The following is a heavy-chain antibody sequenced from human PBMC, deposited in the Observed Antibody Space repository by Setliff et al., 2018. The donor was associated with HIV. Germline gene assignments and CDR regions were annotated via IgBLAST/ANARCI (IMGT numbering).Heavy chain of an antibody. V-gene: IGHV4-39*02. D-gene: IGHD3-10*01. CDR2: IYYAGNT. CDR1: DGSISGYY. Sequence: SETLSLTCTVSDGSISGYYWGWIRQPPGKGLEWVGTIYYAGNTFYNPSFKSRVTISVDTSKNYVSLKLTSVSAADTATYFCERHDRRSHDSWFAQAYSFNYWGQGALVTVSS. CDR3: ERHDRRSHDSWFAQAYSFNY. J-gene: IGHJ4*02.